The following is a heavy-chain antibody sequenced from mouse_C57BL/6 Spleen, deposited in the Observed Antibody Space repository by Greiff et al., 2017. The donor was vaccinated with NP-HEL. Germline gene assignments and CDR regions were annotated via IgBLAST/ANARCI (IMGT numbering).Heavy chain of an antibody. CDR1: GYSITSGYY. CDR3: ARGYGNYAMDY. Sequence: EVKLMESGPGLVKPSQSLSLTCSVTGYSITSGYYWNWIRQFPGNKLEWMGYISYDGSHNYNPSLKNRISITRDTSKNQFFLKLNSVTTEDTATYYCARGYGNYAMDYWGQGTSVTVSS. J-gene: IGHJ4*01. CDR2: ISYDGSH. V-gene: IGHV3-6*01. D-gene: IGHD2-1*01.